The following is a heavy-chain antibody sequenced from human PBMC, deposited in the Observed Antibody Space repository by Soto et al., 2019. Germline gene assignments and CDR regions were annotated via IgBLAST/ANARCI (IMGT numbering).Heavy chain of an antibody. CDR2: INPNSGGT. Sequence: GASVKVSCKASGYTFTGYYMHWVRQAPGQGREWMGWINPNSGGTNYAQKFQGRVTMTRDTSISTAYMELSRLRSDDTAVYYCARSPFSGSYYIDYWGQGXLVTVSS. CDR3: ARSPFSGSYYIDY. D-gene: IGHD1-26*01. CDR1: GYTFTGYY. J-gene: IGHJ4*02. V-gene: IGHV1-2*02.